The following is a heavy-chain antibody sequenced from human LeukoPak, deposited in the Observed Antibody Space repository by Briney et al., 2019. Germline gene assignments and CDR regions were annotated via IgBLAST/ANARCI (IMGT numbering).Heavy chain of an antibody. J-gene: IGHJ3*02. CDR3: ARAVGVTAIHNAFDI. D-gene: IGHD2-21*02. CDR1: GFTVSSNY. Sequence: GGSLRLSCAASGFTVSSNYMSWVRQAPGKGLEWVSVIYSGGGTDYADSVKGRLTISRDNSKNTLYLQMNSLRAEDTAVYYCARAVGVTAIHNAFDIWGQGTMVTVSS. CDR2: IYSGGGT. V-gene: IGHV3-66*02.